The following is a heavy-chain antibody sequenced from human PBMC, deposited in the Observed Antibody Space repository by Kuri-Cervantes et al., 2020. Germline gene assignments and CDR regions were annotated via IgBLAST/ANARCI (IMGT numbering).Heavy chain of an antibody. CDR2: ISSSSSYI. J-gene: IGHJ6*02. V-gene: IGHV3-21*04. CDR3: AKAYRVAGTYYYYGMDV. D-gene: IGHD6-19*01. CDR1: GFTFSSYS. Sequence: GESLKISCAASGFTFSSYSMNWVRQAPGKGLEWVSSISSSSSYIYYADSVKGRFTISRDNSKNTLYLQMNSLRAEDTAVYYCAKAYRVAGTYYYYGMDVWGQGTTVTVSS.